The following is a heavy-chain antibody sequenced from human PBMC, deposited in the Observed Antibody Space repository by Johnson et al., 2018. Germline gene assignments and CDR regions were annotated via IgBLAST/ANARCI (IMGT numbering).Heavy chain of an antibody. CDR2: IYYGGST. V-gene: IGHV4-61*01. Sequence: QVQLQESGPGLVKSSETXSLTCTVSGGSLSGGSYYWNWIRQPPGKGLEWIGNIYYGGSTNYNPSLKSRVTISRDTSKNQFSLKLTSVTATDTAVYYWARARPPGRFYWGQGTLVTVSS. CDR3: ARARPPGRFY. J-gene: IGHJ4*02. CDR1: GGSLSGGSYY.